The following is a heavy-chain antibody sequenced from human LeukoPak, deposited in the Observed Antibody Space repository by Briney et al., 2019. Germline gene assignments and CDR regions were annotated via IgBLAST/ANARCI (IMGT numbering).Heavy chain of an antibody. V-gene: IGHV3-48*03. Sequence: QPGGSLRLSCAASGFTFSSYEMNWVRQAPGKGLEWVSYISSSASIIYYADSVKGRFTISRDNAKSSLYLQMDSLRAEDTAVYYCAKCGNSGCHLIDYWGQGTLVTVSS. J-gene: IGHJ4*02. CDR2: ISSSASII. CDR3: AKCGNSGCHLIDY. D-gene: IGHD5-12*01. CDR1: GFTFSSYE.